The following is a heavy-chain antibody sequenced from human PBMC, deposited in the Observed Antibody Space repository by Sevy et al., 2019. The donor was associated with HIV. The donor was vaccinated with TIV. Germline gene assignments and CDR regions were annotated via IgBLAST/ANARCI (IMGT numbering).Heavy chain of an antibody. Sequence: GGSLRLSCAASGFTFSSFAISWVRQAPGKGLEWVSDISGSGGGKKYADSVKGRFTVSRDNAQNTVFLQMNNPRGEDTGLYYCAKEFYRGSYLEDWGQGTLVTVSS. J-gene: IGHJ4*02. D-gene: IGHD3-10*01. CDR1: GFTFSSFA. CDR3: AKEFYRGSYLED. CDR2: ISGSGGGK. V-gene: IGHV3-23*01.